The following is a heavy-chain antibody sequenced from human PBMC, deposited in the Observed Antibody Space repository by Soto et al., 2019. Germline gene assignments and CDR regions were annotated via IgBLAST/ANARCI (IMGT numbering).Heavy chain of an antibody. J-gene: IGHJ6*02. V-gene: IGHV1-18*01. CDR2: INTYNGNT. D-gene: IGHD3-16*01. Sequence: QVQLVQSGAEVKNPGASVKVSCKASGYTFTRYGIGWARQAPGQGLEWVGWINTYNGNTKYAQNVQGRVILTTYTSSSTAYMELRSLRSNDTAIYYCAMVDVYVTRSPQDVWGQGTTVIVSS. CDR1: GYTFTRYG. CDR3: AMVDVYVTRSPQDV.